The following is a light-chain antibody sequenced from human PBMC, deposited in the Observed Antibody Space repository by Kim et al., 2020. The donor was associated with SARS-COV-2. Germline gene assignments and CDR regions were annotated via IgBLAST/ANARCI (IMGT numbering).Light chain of an antibody. V-gene: IGKV1-12*01. CDR1: QGVSSW. J-gene: IGKJ4*01. CDR3: QQAQTFPLT. Sequence: DIQMTQSPSSVSASVGDRVTITCRASQGVSSWLAWYQQKPGKAPKLLISTSSELQSGVPFRFSGSGSGTDFTLTIANLQPEDFSIYSCQQAQTFPLTFGGGTKLEI. CDR2: TSS.